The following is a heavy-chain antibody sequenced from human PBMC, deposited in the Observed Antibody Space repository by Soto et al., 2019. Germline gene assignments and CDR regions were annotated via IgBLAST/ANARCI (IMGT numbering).Heavy chain of an antibody. J-gene: IGHJ3*01. Sequence: QVQLQESGPGVVKPSETLSLTCTVTGASVINDYWNWIRQPPGKGLEWIGFVYDSGSTSYNSSLKSRLTISVDTSKNQFSLKLSSVTAADTAVYYRVRQVGATGSYSYAVWGQGTMVTVSS. CDR3: VRQVGATGSYSYAV. D-gene: IGHD1-26*01. V-gene: IGHV4-59*02. CDR2: VYDSGST. CDR1: GASVINDY.